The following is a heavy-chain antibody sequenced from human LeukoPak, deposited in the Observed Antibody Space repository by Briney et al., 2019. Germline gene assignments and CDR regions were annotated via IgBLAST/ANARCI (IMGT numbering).Heavy chain of an antibody. J-gene: IGHJ6*03. CDR3: ARGIWNDVGYYYYYYVDV. CDR2: IIPIFGTT. CDR1: GGSFSSHA. D-gene: IGHD1-1*01. V-gene: IGHV1-69*05. Sequence: ASVKVSCKASGGSFSSHAITWVRQAPGQGLEWVGGIIPIFGTTNYAQKFQGRVTIIMDESTSTAYMELSSLRSEDTAVYYCARGIWNDVGYYYYYYVDVWGKGTTVTVSS.